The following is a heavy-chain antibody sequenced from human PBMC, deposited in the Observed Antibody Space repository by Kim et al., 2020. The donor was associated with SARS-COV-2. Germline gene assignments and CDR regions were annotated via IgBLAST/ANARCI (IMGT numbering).Heavy chain of an antibody. D-gene: IGHD1-26*01. CDR3: ARGRWELPY. CDR2: IYYSGST. V-gene: IGHV4-59*01. CDR1: GGSISNYY. J-gene: IGHJ4*02. Sequence: SETLSLTCTVSGGSISNYYWSWIRQPPGKGLEWIGYIYYSGSTNYNPSLKSRVTISVDTSNNQVSLTLSSVTAADTAVYYCARGRWELPYWGPGTLVTVS.